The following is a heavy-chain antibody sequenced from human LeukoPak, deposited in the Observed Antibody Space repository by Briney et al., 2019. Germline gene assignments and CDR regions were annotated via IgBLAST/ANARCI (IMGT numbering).Heavy chain of an antibody. V-gene: IGHV4-61*02. CDR2: ISSSGST. Sequence: SETLSLTCTVPGDSISSGDYYWSWIRQPAGKGLEWIGRISSSGSTNYNPSLKSRVTISVDTSKNQFSLKLSSVTAADTAVYYCARNRSRDAFDVWGQGTMVTVSS. CDR1: GDSISSGDYY. CDR3: ARNRSRDAFDV. J-gene: IGHJ3*01.